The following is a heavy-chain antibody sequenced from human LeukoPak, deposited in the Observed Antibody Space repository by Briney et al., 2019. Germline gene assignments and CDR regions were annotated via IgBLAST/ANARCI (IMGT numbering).Heavy chain of an antibody. CDR3: AKFCSSGWYCYYFDY. Sequence: GGSLRLSCAASGFTFSSYAMSWVRQAPGKGLEWVSAISGSGGSTYYADSVKGRFTISRDNSKNTLYLQMNSLRAEDTAVYYCAKFCSSGWYCYYFDYWGQGTLVTVSS. CDR2: ISGSGGST. CDR1: GFTFSSYA. D-gene: IGHD6-19*01. J-gene: IGHJ4*02. V-gene: IGHV3-23*01.